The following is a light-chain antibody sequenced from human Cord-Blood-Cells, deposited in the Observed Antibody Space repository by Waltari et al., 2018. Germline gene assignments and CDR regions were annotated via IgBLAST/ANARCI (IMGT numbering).Light chain of an antibody. CDR3: CSYAGSSTVV. CDR1: SRDVGSYYL. V-gene: IGLV2-23*02. J-gene: IGLJ2*01. CDR2: EVS. Sequence: QSALTPPASVSGSAARSITISCTGTSRDVGSYYLVPWYQQHRGKAPKRMIYEVSQRPSGVSNRFSGSKSGNTASLTISGLQAEDEADDYCCSYAGSSTVVFGGGTKLTVL.